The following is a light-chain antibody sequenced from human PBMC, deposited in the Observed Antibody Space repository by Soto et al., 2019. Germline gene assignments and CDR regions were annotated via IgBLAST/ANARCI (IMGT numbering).Light chain of an antibody. V-gene: IGLV2-14*01. Sequence: QSALTQPASVSGSPGQSITISCTGTSSDIGSNNYVSWFQQRPGKAPTLIIYEVSNRPSGVSPHFSGSKSGNTASLTISGLLPEDEAESYCSSYTATARLFGGGTELTVL. CDR1: SSDIGSNNY. CDR2: EVS. J-gene: IGLJ3*02. CDR3: SSYTATARL.